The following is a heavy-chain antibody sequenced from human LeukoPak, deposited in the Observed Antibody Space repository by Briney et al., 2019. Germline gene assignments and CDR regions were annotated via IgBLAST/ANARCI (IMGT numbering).Heavy chain of an antibody. D-gene: IGHD3-3*01. CDR1: GGSFSGYY. CDR3: ARGLLFGVVINYYYGMDV. V-gene: IGHV4-34*01. J-gene: IGHJ6*02. CDR2: INHSGST. Sequence: SSETLSLTCAVYGGSFSGYYWSWIRQPPGKGLEWIGEINHSGSTNYNPSLKSRVTISVDTSKNQFSLKLSSVTAADTAVYYCARGLLFGVVINYYYGMDVWGQGTTVTVSS.